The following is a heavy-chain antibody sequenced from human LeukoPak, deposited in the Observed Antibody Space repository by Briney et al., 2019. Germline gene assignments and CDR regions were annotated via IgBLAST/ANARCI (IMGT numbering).Heavy chain of an antibody. J-gene: IGHJ6*02. Sequence: GGSLRLSCVASGFTFSSYSMNWVRQAPGKGLEWVSYISSSSSTIYYADSVKGRFTISRDNAKNSLYLQMNSLRAEDTAVYYCVRRKSKGLRLGELSPMGSGMDVWGQGTTVTVSS. CDR2: ISSSSSTI. V-gene: IGHV3-48*01. CDR1: GFTFSSYS. D-gene: IGHD3-16*02. CDR3: VRRKSKGLRLGELSPMGSGMDV.